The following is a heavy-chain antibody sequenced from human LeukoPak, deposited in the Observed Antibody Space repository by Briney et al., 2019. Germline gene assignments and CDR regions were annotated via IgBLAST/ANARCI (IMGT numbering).Heavy chain of an antibody. Sequence: SETLSLTCTVSGGSICSHYWSWIRRPPGKGLEWIGYIYYSGSINYNPSLKSRVTISVDTSKNQFSLKLSSVTAADTAVYYCARGVVPAAKRYNWFDPWGQGTLVTVSS. D-gene: IGHD2-2*01. V-gene: IGHV4-59*11. CDR1: GGSICSHY. CDR2: IYYSGSI. J-gene: IGHJ5*02. CDR3: ARGVVPAAKRYNWFDP.